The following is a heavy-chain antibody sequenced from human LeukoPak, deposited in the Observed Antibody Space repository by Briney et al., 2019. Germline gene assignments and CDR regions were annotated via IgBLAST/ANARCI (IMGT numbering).Heavy chain of an antibody. CDR2: VNREGTTT. D-gene: IGHD3-9*01. J-gene: IGHJ4*02. V-gene: IGHV3-74*03. Sequence: GGSLRLSCATSGFTFNTYWMHWVRQAPGKGLVWVARVNREGTTTTYADSVKGRFTISRDNAKNTLYLQMNNLRAEDTAVYYCARDLDWILFDYWGQGTLVTVSS. CDR1: GFTFNTYW. CDR3: ARDLDWILFDY.